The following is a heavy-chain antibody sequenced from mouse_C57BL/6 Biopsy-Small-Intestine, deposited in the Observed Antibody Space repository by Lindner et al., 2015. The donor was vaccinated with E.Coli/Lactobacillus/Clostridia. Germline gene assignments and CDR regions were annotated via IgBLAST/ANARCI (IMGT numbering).Heavy chain of an antibody. D-gene: IGHD2-3*01. CDR2: IYPGSGNT. J-gene: IGHJ1*03. CDR1: GYSFTSYY. Sequence: VQLQESGPELVKPGASVKISCKASGYSFTSYYIHWVKQRPGQGLEWIGWIYPGSGNTKYNEKFKGKATLTADTSSSTAYMQLSSLTSEDSAVYYCARGSIYDGYYWYFDVWGTGTMVTVSS. V-gene: IGHV1-66*01. CDR3: ARGSIYDGYYWYFDV.